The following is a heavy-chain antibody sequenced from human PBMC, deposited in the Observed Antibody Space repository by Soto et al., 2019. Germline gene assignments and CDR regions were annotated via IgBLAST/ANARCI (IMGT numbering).Heavy chain of an antibody. V-gene: IGHV1-8*01. J-gene: IGHJ5*02. D-gene: IGHD3-3*01. CDR1: GYTFTSYD. CDR3: ARGRADFWSGYYRWSWFDP. CDR2: MNPNSGNT. Sequence: ASVKVSCKASGYTFTSYDINWVRQATGQGLEWMGWMNPNSGNTGYAQKFQGRVTMTRNTSISTAYMELSSLGSEDTAVYYCARGRADFWSGYYRWSWFDPWGQGTLVTVSS.